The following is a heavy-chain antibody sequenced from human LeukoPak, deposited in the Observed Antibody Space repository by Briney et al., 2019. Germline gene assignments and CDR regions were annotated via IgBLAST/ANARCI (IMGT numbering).Heavy chain of an antibody. CDR1: GGSISSGSYY. Sequence: SQTLSLTCTVSGGSISSGSYYWSWIRQPAGKGLEWIGRICTSGSTNYNPSLKSRVTISVDTSKNQFSLKLSSVTAADTAVYYCARDPALDGYNYFDYWGQGTLVTVSS. D-gene: IGHD5-24*01. J-gene: IGHJ4*02. CDR2: ICTSGST. V-gene: IGHV4-61*02. CDR3: ARDPALDGYNYFDY.